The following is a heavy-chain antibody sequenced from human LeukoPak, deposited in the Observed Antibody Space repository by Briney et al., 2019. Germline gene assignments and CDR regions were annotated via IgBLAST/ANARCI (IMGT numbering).Heavy chain of an antibody. CDR2: INPNSGGT. CDR3: AREREDTAMVMFY. CDR1: GYTFTGYC. D-gene: IGHD5-18*01. V-gene: IGHV1-2*02. Sequence: ASVKVSCKASGYTFTGYCMHWVRQAPGQGLEWMGWINPNSGGTNYAQKFQGRVTMTRDTSISTAYMELRSLRSDDTAVYYCAREREDTAMVMFYWGQGTLVTVSS. J-gene: IGHJ4*02.